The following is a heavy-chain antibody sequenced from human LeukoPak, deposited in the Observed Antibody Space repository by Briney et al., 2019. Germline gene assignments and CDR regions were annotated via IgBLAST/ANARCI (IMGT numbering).Heavy chain of an antibody. Sequence: ASVTVSCKASGYTFSDNYIHWVRQAPGQGLEWMGWINPHSGSTNYGETFQGRVTLTRDTSISPAYMDLSSLISDDTAVYYCAREFTWVTAFDIWGQGTMVTVSS. D-gene: IGHD2-21*02. CDR2: INPHSGST. CDR1: GYTFSDNY. J-gene: IGHJ3*02. CDR3: AREFTWVTAFDI. V-gene: IGHV1-2*02.